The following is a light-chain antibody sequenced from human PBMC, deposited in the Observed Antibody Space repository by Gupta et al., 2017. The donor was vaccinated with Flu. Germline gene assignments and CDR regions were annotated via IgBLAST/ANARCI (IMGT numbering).Light chain of an antibody. V-gene: IGLV3-21*02. CDR1: NVGSRS. CDR3: LVWHSGTDHYV. CDR2: NDN. Sequence: GQTATISCGGTNVGSRSVHWYQQKPGQAPVLVVYNDNDRPSGIPERFSGSNSGSTATLTISRVEAGDEADYYCLVWHSGTDHYVFGSGTRVTVL. J-gene: IGLJ1*01.